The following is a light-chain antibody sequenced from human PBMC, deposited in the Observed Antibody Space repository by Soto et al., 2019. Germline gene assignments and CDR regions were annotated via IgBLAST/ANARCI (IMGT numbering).Light chain of an antibody. J-gene: IGKJ2*01. Sequence: DIVMTQSPDSLAVSLGERATINCKSSQSVLYSSNNKNYLAWYQQKPGQPPKLLIYWASTRESGVPDRFSGSGSGTDFTLTINNLQAEDVAVYYCQQYYDHPRTFGRGTQLEIK. CDR1: QSVLYSSNNKNY. CDR3: QQYYDHPRT. V-gene: IGKV4-1*01. CDR2: WAS.